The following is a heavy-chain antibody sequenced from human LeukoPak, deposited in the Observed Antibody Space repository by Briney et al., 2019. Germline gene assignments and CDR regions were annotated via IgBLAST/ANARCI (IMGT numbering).Heavy chain of an antibody. D-gene: IGHD6-13*01. Sequence: PSETLSLTCTVSGDSITSTSYYWGWIRQPPGKGLEWIGSVHYSVDTYYNPSVKSRVTISVDTSKNQISLKLTSVTAADTAVYYCARLTALGTANDYWGQGTPVTVSS. V-gene: IGHV4-39*01. CDR3: ARLTALGTANDY. CDR2: VHYSVDT. J-gene: IGHJ4*02. CDR1: GDSITSTSYY.